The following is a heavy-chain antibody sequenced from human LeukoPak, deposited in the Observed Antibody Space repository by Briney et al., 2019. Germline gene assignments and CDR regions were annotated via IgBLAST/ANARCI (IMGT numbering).Heavy chain of an antibody. CDR3: AKASPSRTMIVVVALPE. J-gene: IGHJ4*02. CDR1: GFTVNSNY. Sequence: GGSLRLSCAASGFTVNSNYWSWVRQAPGKGLEWVSVIYSGGTTYYADSVKGRFTISRDNSKNTLYLQMNSLRAEDTAVYYCAKASPSRTMIVVVALPEWGQGTLVTVSS. V-gene: IGHV3-53*01. CDR2: IYSGGTT. D-gene: IGHD3-22*01.